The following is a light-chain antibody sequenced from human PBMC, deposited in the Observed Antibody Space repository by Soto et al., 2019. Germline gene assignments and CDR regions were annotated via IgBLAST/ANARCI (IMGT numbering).Light chain of an antibody. CDR2: GTS. J-gene: IGKJ1*01. CDR3: QQTYSSLWT. CDR1: QSITNL. V-gene: IGKV1-39*01. Sequence: DIQMTQSPSSLSASVGDRVTITCRASQSITNLLNWYQHKPGQAPKLLIYGTSSLLTGGPSRFSGSGSGTDFSLTISSLQLEDFATYYCQQTYSSLWTFGQGTTVENK.